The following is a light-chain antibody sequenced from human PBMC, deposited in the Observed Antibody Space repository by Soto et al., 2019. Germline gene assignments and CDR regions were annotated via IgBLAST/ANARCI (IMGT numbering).Light chain of an antibody. CDR3: QQYNSYSWT. Sequence: DIQMTQSPSTLSSSVLDIVTITFLASQGISNWLAWYQRKIGKAPKLLIYDASILENGVPSRFSGSGSGSEFTLTISSLQPDDFATYYCQQYNSYSWTFGPGTKVDI. CDR1: QGISNW. V-gene: IGKV1-5*01. J-gene: IGKJ1*01. CDR2: DAS.